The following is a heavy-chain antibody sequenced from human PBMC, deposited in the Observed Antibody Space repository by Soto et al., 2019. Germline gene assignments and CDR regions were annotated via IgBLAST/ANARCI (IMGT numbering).Heavy chain of an antibody. V-gene: IGHV4-30-4*01. J-gene: IGHJ4*02. Sequence: QVQLQESGPGLVKPSQTLSLTCTVSGGSISSGDYYWSWIRQPPGKGLEWIGYIYYSGSTYYNPSLKSRVTISVDTSKNQFSLKLSSVTAADTAVYYCARGRGSVFGLQGSPGYYFDYWGQGTLVTVSS. CDR1: GGSISSGDYY. CDR2: IYYSGST. CDR3: ARGRGSVFGLQGSPGYYFDY. D-gene: IGHD2-15*01.